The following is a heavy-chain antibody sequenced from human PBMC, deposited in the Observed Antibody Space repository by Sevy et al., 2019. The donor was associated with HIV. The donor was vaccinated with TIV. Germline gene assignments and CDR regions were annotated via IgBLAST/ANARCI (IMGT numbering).Heavy chain of an antibody. CDR1: GFPFSNYW. D-gene: IGHD4-17*01. V-gene: IGHV3-7*01. CDR2: IKQDESEI. Sequence: GGSLRLSCAVSGFPFSNYWMSWVRQAPGKGLEWVANIKQDESEIYNVDSVKDRFSISRDNAKNSVSLQMNSLGAEDTAVYYCARGPNYGDRTDYFEYWGQGILVTVSS. J-gene: IGHJ4*02. CDR3: ARGPNYGDRTDYFEY.